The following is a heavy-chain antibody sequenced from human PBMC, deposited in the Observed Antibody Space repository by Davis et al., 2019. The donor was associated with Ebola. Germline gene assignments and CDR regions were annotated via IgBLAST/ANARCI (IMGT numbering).Heavy chain of an antibody. D-gene: IGHD3-22*01. CDR1: GGTFSSYA. CDR2: IIPIFGTA. Sequence: SVKVSCKASGGTFSSYAISWVRQAPGQGLEWMGGIIPIFGTANYAQKFQGRVTITADESTSTAYMELSSLRSEDTAVYYCARDTASRDYYDSSGLHYGMDVWGQGTTVTVSS. J-gene: IGHJ6*02. CDR3: ARDTASRDYYDSSGLHYGMDV. V-gene: IGHV1-69*13.